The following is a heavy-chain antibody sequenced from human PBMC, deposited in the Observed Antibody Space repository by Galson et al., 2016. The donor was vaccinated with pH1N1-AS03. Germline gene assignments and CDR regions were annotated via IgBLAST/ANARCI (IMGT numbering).Heavy chain of an antibody. CDR3: AREGDDFWGESKYGADY. Sequence: LRLSCAASGFAFSTYWMSWVRLAPGKGLEWVANIKQDGSEKYYVDSVKGRFTISRDNADNSVFLQMNSLRAEDTAIYFCAREGDDFWGESKYGADYWGQGTLVTVSS. CDR1: GFAFSTYW. D-gene: IGHD3-3*01. CDR2: IKQDGSEK. J-gene: IGHJ4*02. V-gene: IGHV3-7*01.